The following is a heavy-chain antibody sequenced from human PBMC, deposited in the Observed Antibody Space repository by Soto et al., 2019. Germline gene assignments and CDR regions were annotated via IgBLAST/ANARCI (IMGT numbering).Heavy chain of an antibody. V-gene: IGHV4-30-2*01. D-gene: IGHD4-17*01. CDR3: ARVNYGDDYYYGMDV. J-gene: IGHJ6*02. Sequence: QLQLQESGSGLVKPSQTLSLTCAVSGGSISSGGYSWSWIRQPPGKGLEWIGYIYHSGSTYYNPSLKSRVTISVDRSKNQFSLKLSSVTAADTAVYYCARVNYGDDYYYGMDVWGQGTTVTVSS. CDR1: GGSISSGGYS. CDR2: IYHSGST.